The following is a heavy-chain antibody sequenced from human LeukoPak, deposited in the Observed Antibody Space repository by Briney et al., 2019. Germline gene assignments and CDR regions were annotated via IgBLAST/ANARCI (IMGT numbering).Heavy chain of an antibody. Sequence: GASVKVSCKASGGTFSSYAISWVRQATGQGLEWMGWMNPNSGNTGYAQKFQGRVTMTRNTSISTAYMELSSLRSEDTAVYYCATAPTTFIAAAGIYNWFDPWGQGTLVTVSS. CDR1: GGTFSSYA. CDR3: ATAPTTFIAAAGIYNWFDP. V-gene: IGHV1-8*02. J-gene: IGHJ5*02. D-gene: IGHD6-13*01. CDR2: MNPNSGNT.